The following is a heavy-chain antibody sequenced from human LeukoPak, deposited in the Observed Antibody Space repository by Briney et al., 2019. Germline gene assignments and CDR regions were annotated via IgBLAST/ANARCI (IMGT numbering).Heavy chain of an antibody. CDR1: GGSISSGGYY. CDR3: AREQSHAFDI. Sequence: SETLSLTCTVSGGSISSGGYYWSWIRQPPGKGLEWIGYIYHSGSTYYNPSLKSRVTISVDRSKNQFSLKLSSVTAADTAVYYCAREQSHAFDIWGQGTMVTVSS. J-gene: IGHJ3*02. V-gene: IGHV4-30-2*01. CDR2: IYHSGST.